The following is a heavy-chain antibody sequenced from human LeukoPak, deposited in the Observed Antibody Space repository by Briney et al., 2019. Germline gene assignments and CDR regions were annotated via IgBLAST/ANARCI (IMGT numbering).Heavy chain of an antibody. CDR2: INTGGSTT. D-gene: IGHD2-2*02. V-gene: IGHV3-74*01. Sequence: GGSLRLSCAASGFTFSSYWMHWVRQAPGKGLVWVSRINTGGSTTDYADSVKGRFTISRDNAKNSLYLQMNSLRDEDTAVYYCARGRHCSRTSCYIDAFDIWGQGTMVTVSS. CDR1: GFTFSSYW. CDR3: ARGRHCSRTSCYIDAFDI. J-gene: IGHJ3*02.